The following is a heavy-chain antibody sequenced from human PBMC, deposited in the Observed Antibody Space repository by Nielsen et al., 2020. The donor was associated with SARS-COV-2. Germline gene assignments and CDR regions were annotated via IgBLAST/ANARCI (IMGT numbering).Heavy chain of an antibody. CDR3: AKDRQAIFGVGPSSGMDV. Sequence: GESLKISCAASGFSVTSYGMHWVRQAPGKGLEWVAVTSFDGSNEYYGDSVKGRFTISRDISKNTLLLQMNTLRPEDTAVYYCAKDRQAIFGVGPSSGMDVWGQGTTVTVSS. CDR2: TSFDGSNE. D-gene: IGHD3-3*01. J-gene: IGHJ6*02. V-gene: IGHV3-30*18. CDR1: GFSVTSYG.